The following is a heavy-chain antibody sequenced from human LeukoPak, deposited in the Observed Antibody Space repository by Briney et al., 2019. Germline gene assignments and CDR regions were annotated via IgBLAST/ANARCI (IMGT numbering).Heavy chain of an antibody. Sequence: PGGSLRLSCAASGLTFNTYGIHSVRPAPGKGLEWVAFTRHDGSNDYYTDSVKGRFTISRDNSKNTLYLQMNSLRAEDTAVYYCARSYYYDSSGTPDYWGQGTLVTVSS. CDR3: ARSYYYDSSGTPDY. CDR1: GLTFNTYG. D-gene: IGHD3-22*01. J-gene: IGHJ4*02. V-gene: IGHV3-30*02. CDR2: TRHDGSND.